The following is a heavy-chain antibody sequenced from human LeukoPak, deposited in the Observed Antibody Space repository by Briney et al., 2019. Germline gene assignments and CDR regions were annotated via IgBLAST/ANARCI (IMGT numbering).Heavy chain of an antibody. CDR1: GGSFSGYY. CDR3: ARRIVVVPAYGMDV. V-gene: IGHV4-34*01. CDR2: INHSGST. J-gene: IGHJ6*02. D-gene: IGHD2-2*01. Sequence: SVTLSLTCAVYGGSFSGYYWSWIRQPPGKGLEWIGEINHSGSTNYNPSLKSRVTISVDTSKNQFSLKLSSVTAADTAVYYCARRIVVVPAYGMDVWGQGTTVTVSS.